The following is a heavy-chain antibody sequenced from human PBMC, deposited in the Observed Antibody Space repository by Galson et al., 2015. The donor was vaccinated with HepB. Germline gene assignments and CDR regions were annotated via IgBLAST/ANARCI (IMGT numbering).Heavy chain of an antibody. CDR1: GFTFSSYA. D-gene: IGHD3-10*01. V-gene: IGHV3-23*01. CDR3: AKDGRPTGSSHYYLDS. Sequence: SLRLSCAASGFTFSSYAVNWVRQAPGQGLEWVSGISGSGRGTYYADSVKSRFTIPKDSSTNTVYVQMTSLRAEDTAVYYCAKDGRPTGSSHYYLDSWGQGTRGPGSS. CDR2: ISGSGRGT. J-gene: IGHJ1*01.